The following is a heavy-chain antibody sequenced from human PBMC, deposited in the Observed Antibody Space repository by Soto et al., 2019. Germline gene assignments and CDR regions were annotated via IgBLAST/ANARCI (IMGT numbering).Heavy chain of an antibody. CDR1: GYTFTSYG. V-gene: IGHV1-18*01. D-gene: IGHD5-12*01. CDR2: ISAYNGNT. CDR3: ARVVVGYIVAIIGWVGPGYVMDV. Sequence: ASVKVSCKASGYTFTSYGISWVRQAPGQGLEWMGWISAYNGNTNYAQKLQGRVTMTTDTSTSTAYMELRSLRSDDTAVYYCARVVVGYIVAIIGWVGPGYVMDVWGQGTTVTGSA. J-gene: IGHJ6*01.